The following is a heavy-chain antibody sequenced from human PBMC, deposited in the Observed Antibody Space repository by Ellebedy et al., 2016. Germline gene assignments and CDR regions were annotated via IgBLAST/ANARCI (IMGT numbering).Heavy chain of an antibody. Sequence: GESLKISCAASGFTFSSYAMSWVRQAPGKGLEWVSAITGDTGTTYYADSVKGRFTISRDNSKNTLYLQMNSLRAEDTAVYYCARASSIAARPFDYWGQGTLVTVSS. D-gene: IGHD6-6*01. CDR1: GFTFSSYA. CDR2: ITGDTGTT. V-gene: IGHV3-23*01. J-gene: IGHJ4*02. CDR3: ARASSIAARPFDY.